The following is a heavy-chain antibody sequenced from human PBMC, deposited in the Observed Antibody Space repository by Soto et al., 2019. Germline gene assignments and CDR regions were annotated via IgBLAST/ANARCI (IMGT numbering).Heavy chain of an antibody. CDR2: IIPIFGTA. J-gene: IGHJ4*02. V-gene: IGHV1-69*13. CDR3: ARRKSYGYGYYFDY. Sequence: ASVKVSCKASGGTFSSYAISWVRQAPGQGLEWMGGIIPIFGTANYAQKFQGRVTITADESTSTAYMELSSLRSEDTAVYYCARRKSYGYGYYFDYWGQGTLVTVSS. CDR1: GGTFSSYA. D-gene: IGHD5-18*01.